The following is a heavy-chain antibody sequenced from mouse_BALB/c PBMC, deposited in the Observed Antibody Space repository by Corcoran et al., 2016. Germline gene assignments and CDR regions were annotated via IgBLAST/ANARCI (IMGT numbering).Heavy chain of an antibody. CDR2: INPYNGGT. CDR3: ARRWDYGLYAMDY. J-gene: IGHJ4*01. Sequence: EVQLQQSVPELVKPGASMKISCKASGYSFTGYTMNWVKQSHGQNLEWIGLINPYNGGTSYNQQFKGKATLTVDKSSSTAYMELRSLTSEDSAVYYCARRWDYGLYAMDYWGQGTSVTVSS. D-gene: IGHD2-4*01. V-gene: IGHV1-18*01. CDR1: GYSFTGYT.